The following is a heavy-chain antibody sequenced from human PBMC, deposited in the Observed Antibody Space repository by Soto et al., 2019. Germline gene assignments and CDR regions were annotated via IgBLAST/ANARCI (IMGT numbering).Heavy chain of an antibody. J-gene: IGHJ4*02. V-gene: IGHV3-21*01. CDR3: ARGITGTRPYYLDY. CDR1: GFTFSSYA. Sequence: GGSLRLSCAASGFTFSSYAIHWVRQAPGKGLERVPSISSSSSYIYYADSVKGRFTISRDNANNSLYLQMHSLRAEDAALYFCARGITGTRPYYLDYWGQGTLVTVSS. D-gene: IGHD1-7*01. CDR2: ISSSSSYI.